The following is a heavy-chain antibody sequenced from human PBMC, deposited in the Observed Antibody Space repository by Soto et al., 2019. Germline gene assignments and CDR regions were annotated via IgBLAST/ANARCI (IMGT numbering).Heavy chain of an antibody. Sequence: GGSLRLSCAASGFTFSSYGMRWVRQAPGKGLEWVAVISYDGSNKYYADSVKGRFTISRDNSKNTLYLQMNSLRAEDTAVYYCAKDKRGHYPLYGMDVWGQGTTVTVSS. V-gene: IGHV3-30*18. CDR1: GFTFSSYG. D-gene: IGHD4-17*01. CDR3: AKDKRGHYPLYGMDV. CDR2: ISYDGSNK. J-gene: IGHJ6*02.